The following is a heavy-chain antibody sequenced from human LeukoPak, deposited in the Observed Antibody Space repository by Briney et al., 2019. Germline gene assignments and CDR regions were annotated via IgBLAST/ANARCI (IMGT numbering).Heavy chain of an antibody. D-gene: IGHD5-12*01. CDR3: ARGGKWPPFDY. V-gene: IGHV4-39*07. J-gene: IGHJ4*02. Sequence: SETLSLTCTVSGGSISSSSYYWGWIRQPPGKGLEWIGSIYYSGSTYYNPSLKSRVTISVDTSKNQFSLKLSSVTAADTAVYYCARGGKWPPFDYWGQGTLVTVSS. CDR1: GGSISSSSYY. CDR2: IYYSGST.